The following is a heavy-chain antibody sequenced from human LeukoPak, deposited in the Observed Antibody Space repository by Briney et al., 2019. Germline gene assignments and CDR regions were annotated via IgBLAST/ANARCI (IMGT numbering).Heavy chain of an antibody. CDR1: GGSFSGYY. J-gene: IGHJ6*03. V-gene: IGHV4-34*01. D-gene: IGHD2-15*01. CDR3: ARGIVVVAAPPRRYYYMDV. Sequence: SETLSLTCAVYGGSFSGYYWSWIRQPPGKGLEWIGEINHSGGTDYNPSLKSRVTISVDTSKNQFSLKLSSVTAADTAVYYCARGIVVVAAPPRRYYYMDVWGKGTTVTVSS. CDR2: INHSGGT.